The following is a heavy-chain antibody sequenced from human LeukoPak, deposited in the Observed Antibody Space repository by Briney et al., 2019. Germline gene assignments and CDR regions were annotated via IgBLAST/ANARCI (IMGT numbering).Heavy chain of an antibody. Sequence: GESLKISCKGSGFRFLNNWIGWVRQRPGKGLEWMGIIYPADSDTRYTPSFQGQVTISADKSINTAYLQWSSLKASDTGLYYCARLSDYSNYSYYIDVWGKGTTVTVSS. CDR2: IYPADSDT. J-gene: IGHJ6*03. V-gene: IGHV5-51*01. CDR3: ARLSDYSNYSYYIDV. D-gene: IGHD4-11*01. CDR1: GFRFLNNW.